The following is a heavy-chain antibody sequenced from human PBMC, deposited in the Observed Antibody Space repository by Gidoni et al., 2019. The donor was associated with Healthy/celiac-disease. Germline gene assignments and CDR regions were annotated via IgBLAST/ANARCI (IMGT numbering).Heavy chain of an antibody. CDR1: GFTFSSYA. Sequence: EVQLLESGGGLIQPGGSLRLSCAASGFTFSSYAMSWVRQAPGKGLGWGSAISGSAGSTYYADSVKGRFTISRDNSKNTLYLQMNSLRAEDTAVYYCAKDHMGPVRGWADYWGQGTLVTVSS. CDR2: ISGSAGST. CDR3: AKDHMGPVRGWADY. D-gene: IGHD6-19*01. J-gene: IGHJ4*02. V-gene: IGHV3-23*01.